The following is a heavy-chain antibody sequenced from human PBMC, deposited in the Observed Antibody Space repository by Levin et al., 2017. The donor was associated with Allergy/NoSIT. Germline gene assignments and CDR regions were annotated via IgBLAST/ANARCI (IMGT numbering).Heavy chain of an antibody. Sequence: SETLSLTCAVYGGSFSGYYWSWIRQPPGKGLEWIGEINHSGSTNYNPSLKSRVTISVDTSKNQFSLKLSSVTAADTAVYYCARLQTRVTIFGVVNYGMDVWGQGTTVTVSS. V-gene: IGHV4-34*01. CDR2: INHSGST. J-gene: IGHJ6*02. CDR1: GGSFSGYY. CDR3: ARLQTRVTIFGVVNYGMDV. D-gene: IGHD3-3*01.